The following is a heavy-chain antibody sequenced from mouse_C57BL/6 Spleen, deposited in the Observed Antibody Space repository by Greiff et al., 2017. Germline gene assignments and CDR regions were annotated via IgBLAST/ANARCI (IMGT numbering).Heavy chain of an antibody. D-gene: IGHD1-1*01. Sequence: EVQLQESGPGLVKPSQSLSLTCSVTGYSITSGYYWNWIRQFPGNILEWMGDISYDGSNNYNPSLKNRITITRDTSKNQFFLKLNSVTTEDTATYYCARGHYGHWYFDVWGTGTTVTVSS. V-gene: IGHV3-6*01. CDR2: ISYDGSN. CDR3: ARGHYGHWYFDV. CDR1: GYSITSGYY. J-gene: IGHJ1*03.